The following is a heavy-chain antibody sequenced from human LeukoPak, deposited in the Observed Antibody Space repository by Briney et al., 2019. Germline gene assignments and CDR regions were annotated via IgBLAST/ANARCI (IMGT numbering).Heavy chain of an antibody. CDR3: ARHSSGLDAFDM. J-gene: IGHJ3*02. D-gene: IGHD3-3*01. Sequence: SETLSLTCTVSGDSISTYYLSWIRQPPGKGLEWIGYIYTSGSTNYNPSLKSRVTISVDTPKNQFSLKLRSVTAADTAVYYCARHSSGLDAFDMWGQGTMVTVSS. V-gene: IGHV4-4*09. CDR2: IYTSGST. CDR1: GDSISTYY.